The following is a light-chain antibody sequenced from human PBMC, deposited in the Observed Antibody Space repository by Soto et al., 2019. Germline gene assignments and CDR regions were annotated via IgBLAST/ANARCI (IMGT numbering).Light chain of an antibody. CDR3: RPAGSFPLT. Sequence: DIQMTQSPSSVSASIGDRVTITCRASQGVSSWLAWYQQKPGKAPKLLIYGASTLQSGVPSRFSGSGSGTDFTLPISRLQPEDFATCYCRPAGSFPLTYGGGTRVEIK. J-gene: IGKJ4*01. CDR2: GAS. CDR1: QGVSSW. V-gene: IGKV1D-12*01.